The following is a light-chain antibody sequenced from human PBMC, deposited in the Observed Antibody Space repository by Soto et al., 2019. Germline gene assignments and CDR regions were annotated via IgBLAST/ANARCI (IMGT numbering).Light chain of an antibody. CDR3: SSYAGSNNVV. CDR2: EVS. V-gene: IGLV2-8*01. J-gene: IGLJ2*01. Sequence: QCALTQPPSASGSPGQSVTISCTGTSDDVGGYNYVSWYQQHPGKAPKLMIYEVSKRPSGVPDRFSGSKSGNTASLTVSGLQAEDEADYYCSSYAGSNNVVFGGGTKLTDL. CDR1: SDDVGGYNY.